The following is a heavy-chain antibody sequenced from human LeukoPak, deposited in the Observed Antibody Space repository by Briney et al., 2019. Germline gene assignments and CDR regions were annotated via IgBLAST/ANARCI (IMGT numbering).Heavy chain of an antibody. D-gene: IGHD5-18*01. CDR3: ARDEIQLWLNY. V-gene: IGHV3-7*03. CDR2: IKQDGSEK. J-gene: IGHJ4*02. Sequence: GGSLRLSCAASGFTFSSYWMSSVRQAPGKGLEWVASIKQDGSEKYYVDSVKGRFTISRDNAKNSLYLQMNSLRAEDTAVYYCARDEIQLWLNYWGQGTLVTVSS. CDR1: GFTFSSYW.